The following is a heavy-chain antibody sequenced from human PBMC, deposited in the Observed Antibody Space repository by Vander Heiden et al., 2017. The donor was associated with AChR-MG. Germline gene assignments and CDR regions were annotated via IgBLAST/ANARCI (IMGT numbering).Heavy chain of an antibody. CDR3: TGSSVMFDSSWYVSYFDS. D-gene: IGHD3-10*02. CDR1: QPAPRPYH. Sequence: VQLVQSGGGLVQPGGSLRLPCPASQPAPRPYHRNSVRPAPRKGLEWISYISSRGSTTYYAASVKGRFTITRGNAQESLYLQVNSLRVEDTAVYYCTGSSVMFDSSWYVSYFDSWGQGTLVTVST. CDR2: ISSRGSTT. J-gene: IGHJ4*02. V-gene: IGHV3-48*03.